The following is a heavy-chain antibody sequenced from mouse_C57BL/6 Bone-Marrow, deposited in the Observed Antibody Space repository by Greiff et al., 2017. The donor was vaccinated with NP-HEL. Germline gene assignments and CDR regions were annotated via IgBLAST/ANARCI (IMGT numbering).Heavy chain of an antibody. CDR3: ARSGWGSSYRGAMDY. CDR2: IYPGDGDT. Sequence: VQLQQSGPELVKPGASVKISCKASGYAFSSSWMNWVKQRPGKGLEWIGRIYPGDGDTNYNGKFKGKATLTADKSSSTAYMQLSSLTSEDSAVYFCARSGWGSSYRGAMDYWGQGTSVTVSS. CDR1: GYAFSSSW. D-gene: IGHD1-1*01. V-gene: IGHV1-82*01. J-gene: IGHJ4*01.